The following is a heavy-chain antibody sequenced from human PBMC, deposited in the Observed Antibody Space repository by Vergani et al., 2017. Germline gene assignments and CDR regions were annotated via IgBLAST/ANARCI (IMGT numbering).Heavy chain of an antibody. CDR3: ARDPWSYYDTQEDLDY. V-gene: IGHV3-21*01. CDR1: GFTFSSYS. Sequence: EVQLVESGGDLVQPGGSLRLSCAASGFTFSSYSMNWVRQAPGKGLEWVSSISSSSSYIYYADSVKGRFTISRDNAKNSLYLQMNSLRAEDTAVYYCARDPWSYYDTQEDLDYWGQGTLVTVSS. D-gene: IGHD3-22*01. J-gene: IGHJ4*02. CDR2: ISSSSSYI.